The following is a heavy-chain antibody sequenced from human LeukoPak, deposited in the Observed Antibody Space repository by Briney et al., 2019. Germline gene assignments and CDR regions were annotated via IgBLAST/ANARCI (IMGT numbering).Heavy chain of an antibody. J-gene: IGHJ3*02. CDR3: ARDCSGGSCYSGDAFDI. CDR2: IYYSGST. D-gene: IGHD2-15*01. CDR1: GGSISSGGYY. V-gene: IGHV4-31*03. Sequence: SETLSRTCTVSGGSISSGGYYWSWIRQHPGKGLEWIGYIYYSGSTYYNPSLKSRVTISVDTSKNQFSLKLSSVTAADTAVYYCARDCSGGSCYSGDAFDIWGQGTMVTVSS.